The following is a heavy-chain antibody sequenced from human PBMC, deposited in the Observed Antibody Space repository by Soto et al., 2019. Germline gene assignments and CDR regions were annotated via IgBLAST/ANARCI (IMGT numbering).Heavy chain of an antibody. CDR2: ISTFHGNT. V-gene: IGHV1-18*01. J-gene: IGHJ4*02. Sequence: ASVKVSCKASGYGISWVRQAPGQGLEWMGWISTFHGNTNYAQKFQGSVTMTTDTSTSTAYMELRSLTSDDTAIYYCARDTYDTTGYPLDYWGQGTLVPVSS. D-gene: IGHD3-22*01. CDR3: ARDTYDTTGYPLDY. CDR1: GYG.